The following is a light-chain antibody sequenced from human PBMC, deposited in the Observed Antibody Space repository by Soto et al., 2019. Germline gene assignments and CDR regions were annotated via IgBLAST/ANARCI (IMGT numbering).Light chain of an antibody. CDR1: QRVSNY. J-gene: IGKJ4*01. CDR3: QQRSNWPLLT. Sequence: EIVLTQSPATLSLSPGERATLSCRASQRVSNYLAWYQQKPGQAPRLLIYDASNRATGIPARFSGSGSGTDFTLTISSLEPEDFAVYYCQQRSNWPLLTFGGGTKVEI. V-gene: IGKV3-11*01. CDR2: DAS.